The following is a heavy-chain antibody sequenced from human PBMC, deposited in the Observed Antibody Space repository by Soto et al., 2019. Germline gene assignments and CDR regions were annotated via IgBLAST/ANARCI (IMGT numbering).Heavy chain of an antibody. D-gene: IGHD1-26*01. Sequence: QVQLVQSGAEVKKPGASVKVSCKASGYTFTTYALHWVRQAPGQRPEWMGWINPASGHTKYSKKFQDRVTITRDSTASTGYIELSSLRCEDTAVYYCGRSVVGATGEILYNAMDVWGQGTTVSASS. CDR1: GYTFTTYA. V-gene: IGHV1-3*01. CDR2: INPASGHT. J-gene: IGHJ6*02. CDR3: GRSVVGATGEILYNAMDV.